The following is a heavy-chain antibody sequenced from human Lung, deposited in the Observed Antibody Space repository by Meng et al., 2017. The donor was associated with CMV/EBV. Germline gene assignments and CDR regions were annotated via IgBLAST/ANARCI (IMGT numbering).Heavy chain of an antibody. Sequence: ASXXVSXKASGYTFTGYYMHWVRQAPGQGLEWMGWINHNSGGTNYAQKFQGRVTTTRDTSISTPYMELSRLRSDETAVYYCARGCFRDGYNRPLGDSGQGXLVTVSS. V-gene: IGHV1-2*02. CDR2: INHNSGGT. D-gene: IGHD5-24*01. CDR1: GYTFTGYY. J-gene: IGHJ4*02. CDR3: ARGCFRDGYNRPLGD.